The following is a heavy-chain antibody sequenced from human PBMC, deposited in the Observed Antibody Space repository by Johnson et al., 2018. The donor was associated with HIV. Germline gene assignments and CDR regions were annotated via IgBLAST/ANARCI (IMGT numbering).Heavy chain of an antibody. CDR2: IKQDGSEK. J-gene: IGHJ3*02. V-gene: IGHV3-7*03. Sequence: VQLVESGGGLVQPGGSLRLSCAASGFTFSSYWMSWVRQAPGKGLEWVANIKQDGSEKYYVDSVKGRFTISRDHAKNSLYLQMNSLRAEDTAVYYCAREGGSDILTGGDAFDIWGQGTMVTVSS. D-gene: IGHD3-9*01. CDR1: GFTFSSYW. CDR3: AREGGSDILTGGDAFDI.